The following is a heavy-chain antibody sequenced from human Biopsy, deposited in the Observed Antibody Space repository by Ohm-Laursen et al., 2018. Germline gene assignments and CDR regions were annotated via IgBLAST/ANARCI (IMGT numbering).Heavy chain of an antibody. Sequence: SETLSLTCTVTDNSINKYYWSWLRQPAGKGLEYIGRILFSGDTNPVYNPSLKSLFTMSVDTSKNQFSLRLSSATAADTAVYYCASLGRYCSGENCYGIDYWGQGALVTVSS. V-gene: IGHV4-4*07. J-gene: IGHJ4*02. D-gene: IGHD2-15*01. CDR3: ASLGRYCSGENCYGIDY. CDR2: ILFSGDT. CDR1: DNSINKYY.